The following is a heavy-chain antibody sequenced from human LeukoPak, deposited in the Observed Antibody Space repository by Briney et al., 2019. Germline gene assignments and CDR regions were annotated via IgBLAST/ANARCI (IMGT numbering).Heavy chain of an antibody. J-gene: IGHJ4*02. CDR3: ARRHDYGDYFDY. V-gene: IGHV4-30-4*08. CDR1: GGSISSGDYY. D-gene: IGHD4-17*01. Sequence: SETLSLTCTVSGGSISSGDYYWSWIRQPPGKGLEWIGYIYYSGSTYYNPSLKSRVTISVDTSKNQFSLKLSSVTAADTAVYYCARRHDYGDYFDYWGQGTLVTVSS. CDR2: IYYSGST.